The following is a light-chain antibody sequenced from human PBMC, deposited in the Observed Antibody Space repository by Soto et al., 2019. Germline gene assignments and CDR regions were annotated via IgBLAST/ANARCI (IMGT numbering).Light chain of an antibody. CDR1: QTVTTD. V-gene: IGKV3-11*01. Sequence: IVLTQSPATLSLSPGERATLSCRASQTVTTDLAWYQQKPGQAPRLIIYEASNRATGIPARFSGSGSGTDFTLTISSLEPEDFAVYYCQQHIGWPLTFGGGTKVDIK. CDR2: EAS. CDR3: QQHIGWPLT. J-gene: IGKJ4*01.